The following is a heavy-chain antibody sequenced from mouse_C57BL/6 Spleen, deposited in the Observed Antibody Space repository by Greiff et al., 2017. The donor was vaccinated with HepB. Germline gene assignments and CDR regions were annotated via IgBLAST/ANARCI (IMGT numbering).Heavy chain of an antibody. CDR1: GFSLTSYG. D-gene: IGHD2-4*01. Sequence: VKLMESGPGLVAPSQSLSITCTVSGFSLTSYGVHWVRQPPGKGLEWLVVIWSDGSTTYNSALKSRLSISKDNSKSPVFLKMNSLQTDDTAMYYCARHDYDGPWFAYWGQGTLVTVSA. CDR2: IWSDGST. J-gene: IGHJ3*01. V-gene: IGHV2-6-1*01. CDR3: ARHDYDGPWFAY.